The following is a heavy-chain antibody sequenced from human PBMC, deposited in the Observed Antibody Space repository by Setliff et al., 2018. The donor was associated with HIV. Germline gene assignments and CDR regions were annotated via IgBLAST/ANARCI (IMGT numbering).Heavy chain of an antibody. Sequence: SETLSLTCAVSGYSISSGYYWGWVRQPPEKGLEWIGSFYHSGSTYYNPSLKRRLNISVDTSKNQFSLKMSSVTAADTAVYYCLTSSIGPLPWDYWGQGTLVTVSS. CDR1: GYSISSGYY. CDR2: FYHSGST. J-gene: IGHJ4*02. V-gene: IGHV4-38-2*01. D-gene: IGHD6-6*01. CDR3: LTSSIGPLPWDY.